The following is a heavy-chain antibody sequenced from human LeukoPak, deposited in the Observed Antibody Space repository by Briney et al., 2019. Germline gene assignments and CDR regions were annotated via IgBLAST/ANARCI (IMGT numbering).Heavy chain of an antibody. Sequence: PSETLTLTCTVSGGSISSGSYYWSWIRQPAGTGLEWIGRIYTSGSTNYNPSLKSRVTISVDTSKNQFSLKLSSVTAADTAMYYCARETAAAGSFIAINDYWGQGTLVTVSS. CDR1: GGSISSGSYY. D-gene: IGHD6-13*01. V-gene: IGHV4-61*02. CDR3: ARETAAAGSFIAINDY. CDR2: IYTSGST. J-gene: IGHJ4*02.